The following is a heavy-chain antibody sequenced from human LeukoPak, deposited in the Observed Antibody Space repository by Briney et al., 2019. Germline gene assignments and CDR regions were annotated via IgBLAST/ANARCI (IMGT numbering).Heavy chain of an antibody. CDR3: VRDPTHYYYDSSGYYP. CDR2: IKSKTDGGTT. CDR1: GFTFSHAW. D-gene: IGHD3-22*01. Sequence: PGGSLRLSCAASGFTFSHAWMSWVRQAPGKGLEWVGRIKSKTDGGTTDYAAPVKGRFTISRDNAKNSLYLQMNSMRAEDTAVYYCVRDPTHYYYDSSGYYPWGQGTLVTVSS. V-gene: IGHV3-15*01. J-gene: IGHJ5*02.